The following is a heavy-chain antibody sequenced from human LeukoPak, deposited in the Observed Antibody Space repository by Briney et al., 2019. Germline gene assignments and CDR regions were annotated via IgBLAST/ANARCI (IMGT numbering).Heavy chain of an antibody. J-gene: IGHJ4*02. D-gene: IGHD3-3*01. CDR2: ISNSGRST. Sequence: GGSLRLSCAASGFRFSSFWMSWVRQAPGKGLEWVSGISNSGRSTYYADPVKGRFTISKDNSKSTLYLQMNSLRAEDTAVYYCAKDRLESWSGFYFGLFDYWGQGALVTVAS. CDR3: AKDRLESWSGFYFGLFDY. V-gene: IGHV3-23*01. CDR1: GFRFSSFW.